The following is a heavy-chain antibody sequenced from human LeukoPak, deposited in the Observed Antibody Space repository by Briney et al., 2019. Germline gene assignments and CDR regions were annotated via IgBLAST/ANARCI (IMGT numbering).Heavy chain of an antibody. CDR2: ISAYNGNT. Sequence: ASVKVSCKASGYTFTNYGISWVRQAPGQGLEWMGWISAYNGNTNYAQKLQGRVTMTTDTSTSTAYMELRSLRSDDTAVYYCAVWRECSGGSCRYRFDPWGQGTLVTVSS. V-gene: IGHV1-18*01. J-gene: IGHJ5*02. D-gene: IGHD2-15*01. CDR3: AVWRECSGGSCRYRFDP. CDR1: GYTFTNYG.